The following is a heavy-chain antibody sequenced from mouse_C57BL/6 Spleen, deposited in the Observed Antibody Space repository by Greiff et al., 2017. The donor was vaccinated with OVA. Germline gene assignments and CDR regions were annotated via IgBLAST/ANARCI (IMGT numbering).Heavy chain of an antibody. V-gene: IGHV1-55*01. CDR1: GYTFTSYW. J-gene: IGHJ4*01. CDR3: ARRGNY. Sequence: QVHVKQSGAELVKPGASVKMSCKASGYTFTSYWITWVKQRPGQGLEWIGDIYPGSGSTNYNEKFKSKATLTVDTSSSTAYMQLSSLTSEDSAVYYCARRGNYWGQGTSVTVSS. CDR2: IYPGSGST.